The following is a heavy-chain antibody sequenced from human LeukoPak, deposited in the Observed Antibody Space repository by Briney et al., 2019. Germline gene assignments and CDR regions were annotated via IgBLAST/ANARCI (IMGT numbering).Heavy chain of an antibody. CDR2: INHSGST. CDR3: ARGLSVCSGGSCYRGYYYYGMDV. D-gene: IGHD2-15*01. V-gene: IGHV4-34*01. Sequence: PSETLSLTCAVYGGSFSGYYWSWIRQPPGKGLEWIGEINHSGSTNYNPSLKSLVTISVDTSKNQFSLKLSSVTAADTAVYYCARGLSVCSGGSCYRGYYYYGMDVWGQGTTVTVSS. CDR1: GGSFSGYY. J-gene: IGHJ6*02.